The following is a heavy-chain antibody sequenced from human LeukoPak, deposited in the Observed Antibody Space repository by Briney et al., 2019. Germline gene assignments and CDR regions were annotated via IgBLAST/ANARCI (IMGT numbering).Heavy chain of an antibody. CDR1: VYTFTNYI. Sequence: ASAKVSSEASVYTFTNYIMHSVRQAPGQGVEWMGIIKPAGGGPSYAQKFQGRVTMTRDTSTSTVYMELSSLRSEDTAVYYCARGWYRLFQDWGQGTLVTVSS. CDR2: IKPAGGGP. CDR3: ARGWYRLFQD. D-gene: IGHD6-13*01. J-gene: IGHJ1*01. V-gene: IGHV1-46*01.